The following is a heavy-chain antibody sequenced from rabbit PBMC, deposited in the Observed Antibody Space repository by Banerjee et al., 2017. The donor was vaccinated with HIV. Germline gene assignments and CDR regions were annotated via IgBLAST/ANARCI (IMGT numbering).Heavy chain of an antibody. CDR2: IDAGDSGNT. Sequence: QEQLKETGGGLVQPGGSLTLSCKASGFDFNHYYMSWVRQAPGKGLEWIGIIDAGDSGNTYYASWAKGRFTISKTSSTAVTLQVTSLTAADTATYFCARDLAGVIGWNFNLWGQGTLVT. V-gene: IGHV1S45*01. D-gene: IGHD4-1*01. J-gene: IGHJ4*01. CDR3: ARDLAGVIGWNFNL. CDR1: GFDFNHYYM.